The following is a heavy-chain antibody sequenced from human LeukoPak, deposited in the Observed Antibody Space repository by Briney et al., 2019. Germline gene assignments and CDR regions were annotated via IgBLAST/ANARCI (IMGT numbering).Heavy chain of an antibody. V-gene: IGHV3-33*01. CDR1: GFTFSNFG. CDR2: IFYDGSRK. D-gene: IGHD3-10*01. J-gene: IGHJ4*02. CDR3: ARDDSATYYNLAY. Sequence: PGGSLRLSCAASGFTFSNFGFHWVRQAPGKGLEWVAVIFYDGSRKFYADSVKGRFTISRDTPKNTLYLQLNSLRAEDTAVYYCARDDSATYYNLAYWGQGTPVTVSS.